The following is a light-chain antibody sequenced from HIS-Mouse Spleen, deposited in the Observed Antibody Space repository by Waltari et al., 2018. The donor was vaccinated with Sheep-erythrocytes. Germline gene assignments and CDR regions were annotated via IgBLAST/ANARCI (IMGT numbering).Light chain of an antibody. CDR1: KSGDKY. CDR3: AAWDDSLNGVV. V-gene: IGLV3-1*01. CDR2: QDS. Sequence: SYELTHPPSVSVSPGQPASITCSGDKSGDKYACWYQQKPGQSPVLVIYQDSKRPSGVPDRFSGSKSGTSASLAISGLQSEDEADYYCAAWDDSLNGVVFGGGTKLTVL. J-gene: IGLJ2*01.